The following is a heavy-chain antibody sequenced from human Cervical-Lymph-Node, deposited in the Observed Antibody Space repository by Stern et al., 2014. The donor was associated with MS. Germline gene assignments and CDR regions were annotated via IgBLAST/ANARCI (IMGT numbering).Heavy chain of an antibody. Sequence: QLQLQESGPGLVKASETLSLTCSVSGGSISFYYWNWMRQPPGQGLEWIGYIYYTGTTNYNSSLNSQVTMSVDKPKNQVSLKLTSLTAADTAVYYCARFPTVRYGMDVWGQGTAVAVSS. D-gene: IGHD4-17*01. V-gene: IGHV4-59*08. CDR3: ARFPTVRYGMDV. J-gene: IGHJ6*02. CDR1: GGSISFYY. CDR2: IYYTGTT.